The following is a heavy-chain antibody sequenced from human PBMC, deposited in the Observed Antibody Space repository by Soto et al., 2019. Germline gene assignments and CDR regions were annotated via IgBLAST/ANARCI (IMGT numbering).Heavy chain of an antibody. Sequence: PGGSLRLSCAASGFTFSSYAMSWVRQAPGKGLEWVSAISGSGGSTYYADSVKGRFTISRDNSKNTLYLQMNSLRAEDTAVYYCVKDQGAARRNDAFDIWGQGTMVTVSS. CDR2: ISGSGGST. D-gene: IGHD6-6*01. J-gene: IGHJ3*02. CDR1: GFTFSSYA. CDR3: VKDQGAARRNDAFDI. V-gene: IGHV3-23*01.